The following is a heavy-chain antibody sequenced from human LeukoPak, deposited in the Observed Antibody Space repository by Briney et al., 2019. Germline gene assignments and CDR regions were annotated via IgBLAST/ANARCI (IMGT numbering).Heavy chain of an antibody. V-gene: IGHV4-59*08. D-gene: IGHD1-26*01. J-gene: IGHJ4*02. CDR1: GGFISSYY. Sequence: SETLSLTCTVSGGFISSYYWSWIRQPPGKGLEWIGYIYYSGSTNYNPSLKSRVTISVDTSKNQFSLKLSSVTAADTAVYYCARHSGSYPVVSGVFDYWGQGTLVTVSS. CDR3: ARHSGSYPVVSGVFDY. CDR2: IYYSGST.